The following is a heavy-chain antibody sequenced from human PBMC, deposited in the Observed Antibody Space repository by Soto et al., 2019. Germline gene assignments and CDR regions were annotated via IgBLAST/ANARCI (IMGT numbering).Heavy chain of an antibody. V-gene: IGHV1-2*02. Sequence: QVQLVQSGADVKTPGASVRVSCKASGYTFTGYYVHWVREAPGQGLEWMGWINPETGGTSYAQKFQGRVTLSRHTSINTACLALSRLRFDDAAVFVCARERYQVISDGMDVWGQGATGSVSS. D-gene: IGHD2-2*01. CDR3: ARERYQVISDGMDV. J-gene: IGHJ6*02. CDR1: GYTFTGYY. CDR2: INPETGGT.